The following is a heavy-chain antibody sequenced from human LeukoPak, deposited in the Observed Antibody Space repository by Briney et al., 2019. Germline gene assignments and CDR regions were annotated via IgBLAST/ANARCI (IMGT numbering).Heavy chain of an antibody. J-gene: IGHJ4*02. CDR1: GFTFSHHA. D-gene: IGHD6-19*01. Sequence: GASVKVSCKASGFTFSHHAMNWVRQAPGQRLEWMGWINAGNGKTKYSQKFQDRVTITRDTSASTTYMELNSLRSEDTAIYYCARGVWSSHNKEYFFDYWGQETLVTVSS. V-gene: IGHV1-3*01. CDR3: ARGVWSSHNKEYFFDY. CDR2: INAGNGKT.